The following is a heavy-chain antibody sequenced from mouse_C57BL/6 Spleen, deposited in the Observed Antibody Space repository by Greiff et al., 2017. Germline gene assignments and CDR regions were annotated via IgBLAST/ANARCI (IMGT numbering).Heavy chain of an antibody. CDR2: IHPNSGST. CDR1: GYTFTSYW. CDR3: ARSADYTGTWFAY. V-gene: IGHV1-64*01. J-gene: IGHJ3*01. D-gene: IGHD2-4*01. Sequence: QVQLQQPGAELVKPGASVKLSCKASGYTFTSYWMHWVKQRPGQGLEWIGMIHPNSGSTNYNEKFKSKATLTVDTSSSTAYMQLSSLTSEDSAVXYCARSADYTGTWFAYWGQGTLVTVSA.